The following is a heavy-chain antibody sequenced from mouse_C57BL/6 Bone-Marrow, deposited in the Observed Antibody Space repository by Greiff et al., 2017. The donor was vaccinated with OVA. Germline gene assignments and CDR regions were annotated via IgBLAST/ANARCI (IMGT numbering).Heavy chain of an antibody. CDR3: AREDGYPFAY. J-gene: IGHJ3*01. CDR2: ISYDGSN. V-gene: IGHV3-6*01. Sequence: EVHLVESGPGLVKPSQSLSLTCSVTGYSITSGYYWNWIRQFPGNKLEWMGYISYDGSNNYNPSLKNRISITRDTSKNQFFLKLNSVTTEDTATYYCAREDGYPFAYWGQGTLVTVSA. CDR1: GYSITSGYY. D-gene: IGHD2-3*01.